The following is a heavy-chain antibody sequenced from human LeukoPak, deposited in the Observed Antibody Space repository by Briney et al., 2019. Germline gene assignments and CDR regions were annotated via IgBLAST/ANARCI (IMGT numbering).Heavy chain of an antibody. J-gene: IGHJ4*02. CDR1: GFTFYDYG. Sequence: GGSLRLSCAASGFTFYDYGMSWVRQAPGKGLEWVSGSNWNGASKGYADSVKGRFTISRDNAKRSVYLQMNSLRAEDTALYYCVRDAGGVFDYWGQGTLVTVSS. CDR2: SNWNGASK. V-gene: IGHV3-20*04. CDR3: VRDAGGVFDY. D-gene: IGHD3-10*01.